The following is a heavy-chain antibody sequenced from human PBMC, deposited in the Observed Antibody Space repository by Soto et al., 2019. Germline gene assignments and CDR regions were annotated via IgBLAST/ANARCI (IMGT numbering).Heavy chain of an antibody. Sequence: GSTNYNPSLKSRVTISVDTSKNQFSLKLSSVTAADTAVYHCARSRVSWSGHVPFYYYGMDVWGRGTTVTVSS. CDR3: ARSRVSWSGHVPFYYYGMDV. J-gene: IGHJ6*02. CDR2: GST. D-gene: IGHD3-3*01. V-gene: IGHV4-4*09.